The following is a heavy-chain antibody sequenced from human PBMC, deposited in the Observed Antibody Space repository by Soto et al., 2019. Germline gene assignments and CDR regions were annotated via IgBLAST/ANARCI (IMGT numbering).Heavy chain of an antibody. CDR3: ARGPGSWYYYYMDV. CDR2: MNPNSGNT. D-gene: IGHD6-13*01. V-gene: IGHV1-8*01. CDR1: GYTFTSYD. Sequence: QVQLVQSGAEVKKPGASVKVSCKASGYTFTSYDINWVRQATGQGLEWMGWMNPNSGNTGYAQKFQGRVTMTRNTSTSTDYMELSSLRSEDTAVYYCARGPGSWYYYYMDVWGKGTTVTVSS. J-gene: IGHJ6*03.